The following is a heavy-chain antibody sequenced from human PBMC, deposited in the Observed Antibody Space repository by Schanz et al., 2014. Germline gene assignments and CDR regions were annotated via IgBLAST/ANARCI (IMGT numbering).Heavy chain of an antibody. CDR1: GFNSDDYA. CDR3: AKQHIVRGVIYLNWFDS. D-gene: IGHD3-10*01. CDR2: VSSDGNND. J-gene: IGHJ5*01. V-gene: IGHV3-30*18. Sequence: VQVVESGGGLVQPGGSLRLSCTASGFNSDDYAMHWVRQAPGKGLEWVALVSSDGNNDYYTDSVKGRFTISRDNSKNTVHLQMNSLRAEDTAVYYCAKQHIVRGVIYLNWFDSWGQGTLVTVSS.